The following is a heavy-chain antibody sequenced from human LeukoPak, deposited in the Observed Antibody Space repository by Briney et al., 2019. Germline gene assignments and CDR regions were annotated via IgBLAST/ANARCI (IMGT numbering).Heavy chain of an antibody. V-gene: IGHV3-30-3*01. CDR2: ISYDGSNK. Sequence: GGSLRLSCAASGFTFSSYAMHWVRQAPGKGLEWVAVISYDGSNKYYADSVKGRFTISRDNSKNTLYLQMNSLRAEDTAVYYCARAYYYDSSGYPPGGYWGQGTLVTVSS. D-gene: IGHD3-22*01. CDR1: GFTFSSYA. J-gene: IGHJ4*02. CDR3: ARAYYYDSSGYPPGGY.